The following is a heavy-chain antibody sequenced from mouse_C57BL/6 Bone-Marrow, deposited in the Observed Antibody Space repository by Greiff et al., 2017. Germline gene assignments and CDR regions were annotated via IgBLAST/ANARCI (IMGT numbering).Heavy chain of an antibody. Sequence: QVQLKQSGPELVKPGASVKLSCKASGYTFTSYDINWVKQRPGQGLEWIGWIYPRDGSTKYNEKFKGKGTLTVETSSSAAYMELHSLTSEDSAVYFCARLEFDGSSGDWYFDVWGTGTTVTVSS. CDR3: ARLEFDGSSGDWYFDV. V-gene: IGHV1-85*01. J-gene: IGHJ1*03. CDR2: IYPRDGST. CDR1: GYTFTSYD. D-gene: IGHD1-1*01.